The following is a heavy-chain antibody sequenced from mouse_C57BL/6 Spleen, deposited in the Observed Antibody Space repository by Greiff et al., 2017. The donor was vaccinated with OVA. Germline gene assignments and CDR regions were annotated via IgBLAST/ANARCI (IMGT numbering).Heavy chain of an antibody. D-gene: IGHD1-1*01. J-gene: IGHJ1*03. CDR1: GYAFSSYW. Sequence: VQRVESGAELVKPGASVKISCKASGYAFSSYWMNWVKQRPGKGLAWIGQIYPGAGDTNYNGKFKGKATLTADKSSSTAYMQLSSLTSEDSAVYFCARRTTVVRYFDVWGTGTTVTVSS. V-gene: IGHV1-80*01. CDR3: ARRTTVVRYFDV. CDR2: IYPGAGDT.